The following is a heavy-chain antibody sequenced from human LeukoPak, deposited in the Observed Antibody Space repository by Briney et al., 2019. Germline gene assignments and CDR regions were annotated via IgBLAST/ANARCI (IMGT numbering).Heavy chain of an antibody. V-gene: IGHV3-30*02. CDR1: GFTFSSYG. J-gene: IGHJ4*02. Sequence: GGSLRLSCAASGFTFSSYGMHWVRQAPGKGLEWVAFIRYDGSNKYYADSVKGRFTISRDNSKNTLYLQVNSLRAEDTAVYYCAKDLPSSVPRGWGQGTLVTVSS. CDR2: IRYDGSNK. CDR3: AKDLPSSVPRG. D-gene: IGHD1-1*01.